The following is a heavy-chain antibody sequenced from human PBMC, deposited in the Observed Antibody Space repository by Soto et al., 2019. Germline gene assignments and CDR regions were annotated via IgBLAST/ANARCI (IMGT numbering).Heavy chain of an antibody. CDR3: AREYCSGGRCYYYGMDV. V-gene: IGHV3-33*01. CDR1: GFTFSSYG. CDR2: IWYDGSKK. J-gene: IGHJ6*02. Sequence: QVQLVESGGGVVQPGRSLRLSCAASGFTFSSYGMHWVRQAPGKGLEWVAVIWYDGSKKYYADSVKGRFTISRDNSKNPRDLQMNSLRAEDTAVYYCAREYCSGGRCYYYGMDVWGQGTTVTVSS. D-gene: IGHD2-15*01.